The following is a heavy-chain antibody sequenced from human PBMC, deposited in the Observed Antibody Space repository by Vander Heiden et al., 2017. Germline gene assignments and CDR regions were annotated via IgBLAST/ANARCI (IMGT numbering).Heavy chain of an antibody. V-gene: IGHV3-23*04. CDR3: ARGSF. J-gene: IGHJ4*02. Sequence: EVQLVESGGDLVQPGGSLGLSCAASGFSFSTSAMSWVRQAPGKGLEWVSTITTGGSTTYYADSVKGRFTITRDNSKNTLSLQMNSLRAEDTAVYYCARGSFWGQGTLVTVSS. CDR1: GFSFSTSA. CDR2: ITTGGSTT.